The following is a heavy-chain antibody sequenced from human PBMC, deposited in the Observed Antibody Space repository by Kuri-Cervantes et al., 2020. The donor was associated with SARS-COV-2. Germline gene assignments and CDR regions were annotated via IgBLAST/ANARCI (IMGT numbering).Heavy chain of an antibody. CDR2: IIPIFGTA. CDR3: ARDVGFGYSYGHSYGMDV. D-gene: IGHD5-18*01. Sequence: SVKVSCKASGGTFSSYAISWVRQAPGQGLEWMGGIIPIFGTANYAQKFQGRVTITADESTSTAYMELSGLRSEDAAVYYCARDVGFGYSYGHSYGMDVWGQGTTVTVSS. J-gene: IGHJ6*02. CDR1: GGTFSSYA. V-gene: IGHV1-69*13.